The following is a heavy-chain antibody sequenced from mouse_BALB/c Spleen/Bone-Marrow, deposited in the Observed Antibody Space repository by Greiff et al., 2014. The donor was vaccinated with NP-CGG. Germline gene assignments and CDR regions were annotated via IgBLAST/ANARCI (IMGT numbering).Heavy chain of an antibody. Sequence: VQLQQSGAELVKPGASVKLSCTASGFNIKDTYMHWVKQRPEQGLEWIGRIDPANGNTKYDPKFQGKATITAYTSSNTAYLQLSSLTSEDTAVYYCAIYYGNYYAMDYWGQGTSVTVSS. J-gene: IGHJ4*01. CDR3: AIYYGNYYAMDY. CDR2: IDPANGNT. D-gene: IGHD2-1*01. V-gene: IGHV14-3*02. CDR1: GFNIKDTY.